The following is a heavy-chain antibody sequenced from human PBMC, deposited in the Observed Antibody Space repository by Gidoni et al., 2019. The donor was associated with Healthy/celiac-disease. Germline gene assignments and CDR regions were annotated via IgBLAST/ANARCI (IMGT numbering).Heavy chain of an antibody. CDR3: ARGRSTWSGYYTGGNWFDP. CDR1: GFPFSSYW. V-gene: IGHV3-7*03. Sequence: EVQLVESGGGLVQPGGSLSLSCAASGFPFSSYWMSWVRQAPGKGMEWVANIKQDGSEKYYVDSVKGRFTISRDNAKNSLYLQMNSLRAEDTAVYYCARGRSTWSGYYTGGNWFDPWGQGTLVTVSS. D-gene: IGHD3-3*01. J-gene: IGHJ5*02. CDR2: IKQDGSEK.